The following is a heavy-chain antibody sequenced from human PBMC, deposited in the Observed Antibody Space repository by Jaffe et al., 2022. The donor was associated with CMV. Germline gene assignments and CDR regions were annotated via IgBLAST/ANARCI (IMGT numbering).Heavy chain of an antibody. CDR3: ARHLMHYDSSGYYYAEYFQH. J-gene: IGHJ1*01. V-gene: IGHV4-39*01. Sequence: QLQLQESGPGLVKPSETLSLTCTVSGGSISSSSYYWGWIRQPPGKGLEWIGSIYYSGSTYYNPSLKSRVTISVDTSKNQFSLKLSSVTAADTAVYYCARHLMHYDSSGYYYAEYFQHWGQGTLVTVSS. D-gene: IGHD3-22*01. CDR2: IYYSGST. CDR1: GGSISSSSYY.